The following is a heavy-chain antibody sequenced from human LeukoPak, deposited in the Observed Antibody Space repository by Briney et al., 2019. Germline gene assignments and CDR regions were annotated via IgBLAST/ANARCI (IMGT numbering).Heavy chain of an antibody. D-gene: IGHD5-12*01. J-gene: IGHJ6*02. Sequence: PETLSLTCAVSGGSISSSNWWSWVRQPPGKGLEWIGEIYHSGSANYNPSLKSRVTISVDKSKNQFSLKLSSVTAADTAVYYCARAGRYSGYDFYGMDVWGQGTTVTVSS. CDR3: ARAGRYSGYDFYGMDV. V-gene: IGHV4-4*03. CDR1: GGSISSSNW. CDR2: IYHSGSA.